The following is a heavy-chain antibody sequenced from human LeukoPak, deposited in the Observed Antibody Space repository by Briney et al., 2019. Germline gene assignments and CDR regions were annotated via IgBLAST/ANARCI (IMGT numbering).Heavy chain of an antibody. Sequence: GASVTVSCKTSGYTFTDYGISWVRQAPGQGLEWMGWISVYNVNTNYAQKFQGRVTMTRDTSTNTVYMELTSLTSDDTAVYFCARDEIFGVGTHFDYWGQGTLVIVSS. CDR2: ISVYNVNT. J-gene: IGHJ4*02. CDR1: GYTFTDYG. D-gene: IGHD3-3*01. CDR3: ARDEIFGVGTHFDY. V-gene: IGHV1-18*01.